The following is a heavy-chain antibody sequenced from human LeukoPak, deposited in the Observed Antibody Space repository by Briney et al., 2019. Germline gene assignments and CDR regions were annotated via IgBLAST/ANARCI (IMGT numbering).Heavy chain of an antibody. Sequence: SETLSLTCAVYGGSFSGYYWSWIRQPPGKGLEWIGEINHSGSTNYNPSLKSRVTISVDTSKNQFSQKLSSVTAADTAVYYCARFGRIAAAGTGYYYYMDVWGKGTTVTASS. CDR2: INHSGST. CDR1: GGSFSGYY. V-gene: IGHV4-34*01. D-gene: IGHD6-13*01. CDR3: ARFGRIAAAGTGYYYYMDV. J-gene: IGHJ6*03.